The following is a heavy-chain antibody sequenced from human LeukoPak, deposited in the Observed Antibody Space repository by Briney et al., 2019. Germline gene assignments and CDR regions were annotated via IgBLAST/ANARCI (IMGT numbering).Heavy chain of an antibody. D-gene: IGHD5-18*01. J-gene: IGHJ4*02. V-gene: IGHV1-18*01. CDR1: GYTFTSYG. CDR3: ARDSFWGYSYGYGDY. Sequence: ASVKVSCKASGYTFTSYGISWVRQAPGQGLEWMGWISAYNGNTNYAQKLQGRVTMTTDTSTSTAYMELRSLRSDDTAVYYCARDSFWGYSYGYGDYWGQGTLVTVSS. CDR2: ISAYNGNT.